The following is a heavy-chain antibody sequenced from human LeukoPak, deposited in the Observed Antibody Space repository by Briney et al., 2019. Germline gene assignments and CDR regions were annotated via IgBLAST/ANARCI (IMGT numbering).Heavy chain of an antibody. CDR1: GDSISSANW. V-gene: IGHV4-4*02. CDR3: ARVPSGTFDY. Sequence: SETLSLTCAVSGDSISSANWWTWVRQPPGQGLEWIGEIFHSGTTNYNPSLKRRVTISIDKSKNQFSLRLTSVTAADTAVYYCARVPSGTFDYWGQGTLVTVSS. CDR2: IFHSGTT. J-gene: IGHJ4*02.